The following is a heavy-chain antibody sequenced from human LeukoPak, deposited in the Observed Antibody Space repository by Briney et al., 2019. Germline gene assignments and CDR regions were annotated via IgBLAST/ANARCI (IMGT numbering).Heavy chain of an antibody. V-gene: IGHV4-31*01. J-gene: IGHJ4*02. CDR1: GGSISSGTYH. Sequence: SQTLSLTCTVSGGSISSGTYHWSWIRQYPEKGLEWIGHISYGGTTYYNPSLKSQVTISLDTSRNHFSLKLNSVTAADTAVYYCARALTLHDILTGYYCPGCHYFDYWGQGTLVTVSS. D-gene: IGHD3-9*01. CDR3: ARALTLHDILTGYYCPGCHYFDY. CDR2: ISYGGTT.